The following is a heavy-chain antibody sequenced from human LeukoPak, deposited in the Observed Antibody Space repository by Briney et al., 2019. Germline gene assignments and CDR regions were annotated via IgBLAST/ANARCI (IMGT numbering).Heavy chain of an antibody. D-gene: IGHD3-10*01. CDR2: IYYSGST. CDR1: GGSISSSSYY. Sequence: PSETLSLTCTVSGGSISSSSYYWGWIRQPPGKGLEWIGSIYYSGSTYYNPSLKSRVTISVDTSKNQFSLKLSSVTAADTAVYYCAREGLLWFGESNSFDYWGQGTLVTVSS. J-gene: IGHJ4*02. CDR3: AREGLLWFGESNSFDY. V-gene: IGHV4-39*07.